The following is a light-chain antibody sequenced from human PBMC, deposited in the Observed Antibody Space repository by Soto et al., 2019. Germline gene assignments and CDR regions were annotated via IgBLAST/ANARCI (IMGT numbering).Light chain of an antibody. CDR2: GVN. CDR3: SSYTGSSTVI. V-gene: IGLV2-14*01. J-gene: IGLJ2*01. Sequence: QSALTQPASLSGSPGQSITISCIGTSRDVGSYDFVSWYQHRPGQAPKLIISGVNNRPSGVSNRFSGSKSGNTASLTISGLQSEDEAIYHCSSYTGSSTVIFGGGTQLTVL. CDR1: SRDVGSYDF.